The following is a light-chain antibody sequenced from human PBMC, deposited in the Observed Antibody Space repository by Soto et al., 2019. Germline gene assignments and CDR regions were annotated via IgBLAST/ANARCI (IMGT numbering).Light chain of an antibody. CDR2: WAS. Sequence: DIVMTQSPDSLAVSLGERATINCKSSQSVLYSSNNKNYLAWYQQKPGQPPKLLIYWASTRESGVPDRFSGSGSGTDFTLTSSSLQAEDVAVYCCQQYYSTPPLTCGGGTKVEIK. J-gene: IGKJ4*01. V-gene: IGKV4-1*01. CDR1: QSVLYSSNNKNY. CDR3: QQYYSTPPLT.